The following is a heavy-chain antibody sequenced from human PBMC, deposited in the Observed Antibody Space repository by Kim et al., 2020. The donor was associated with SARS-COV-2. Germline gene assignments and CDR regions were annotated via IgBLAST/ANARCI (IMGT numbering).Heavy chain of an antibody. CDR2: INHSGST. V-gene: IGHV4-34*01. CDR1: GGSFSGYY. D-gene: IGHD2-15*01. CDR3: ARGRRCSGGSCSKRGYFDY. Sequence: SETLSLTCAVYGGSFSGYYWSWIRQPPGKGLEWIGEINHSGSTNYNPSLKSRVTISVDTSKNQFSLKLSSVTAADTAVYYCARGRRCSGGSCSKRGYFDYWGQGTLVTVSS. J-gene: IGHJ4*02.